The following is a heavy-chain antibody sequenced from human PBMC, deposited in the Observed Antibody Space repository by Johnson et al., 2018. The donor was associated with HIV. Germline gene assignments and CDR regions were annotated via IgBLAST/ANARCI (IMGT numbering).Heavy chain of an antibody. CDR3: ARDQEGGYYDSTAFDI. J-gene: IGHJ3*02. D-gene: IGHD3-22*01. V-gene: IGHV3-30*04. CDR1: GITFSSYA. CDR2: ISYDGSNK. Sequence: QVQLVESGGGVVQPGRSLRLSCAASGITFSSYAMHWVRQAPGKGLEWVAVISYDGSNKYYADSVKGRFTISRDNSKNTLYLQMNSRRAEDTAVYYCARDQEGGYYDSTAFDIWGQGTMVTVSS.